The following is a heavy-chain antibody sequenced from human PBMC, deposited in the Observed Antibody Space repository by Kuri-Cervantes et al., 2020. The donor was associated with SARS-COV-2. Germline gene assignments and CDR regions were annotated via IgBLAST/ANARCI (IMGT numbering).Heavy chain of an antibody. CDR2: IHYRETT. D-gene: IGHD5-18*01. CDR3: ATPSGGYSYGPYYYGMDV. Sequence: ESLKISCAASGFTFSSYSMNWVRQAPGKGLEWIGHIHYRETTYYNPSLKSRATISVDTSKNQFSLKLNSVTAADTAVYYCATPSGGYSYGPYYYGMDVWGQGTTVTVSS. V-gene: IGHV4-59*05. J-gene: IGHJ6*02. CDR1: GFTFSSYSMN.